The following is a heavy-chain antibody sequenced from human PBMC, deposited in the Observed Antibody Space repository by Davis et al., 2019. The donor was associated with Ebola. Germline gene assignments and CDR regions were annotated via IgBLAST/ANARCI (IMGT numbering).Heavy chain of an antibody. V-gene: IGHV4-34*01. CDR1: GGSFSDYY. J-gene: IGHJ4*02. CDR2: INHSGKT. CDR3: ASPHQIRGKDCFDN. Sequence: SQTLSLTCAVYGGSFSDYYWSWIRQSPGKGLEWIGEINHSGKTKYNPSLKSRVTISIDTSKIQFSLKLTSVTAADTAVYYCASPHQIRGKDCFDNWGQGNLVIVSS.